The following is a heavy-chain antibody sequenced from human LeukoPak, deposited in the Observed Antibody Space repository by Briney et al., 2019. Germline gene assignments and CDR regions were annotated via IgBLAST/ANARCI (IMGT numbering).Heavy chain of an antibody. Sequence: PGGSLRLSCAASGFTFSNYALSWVRQAPGKGLEWVASISGGGNNVYYADSVKGRFTISRDNSKNTLYLQMNSLRAEDTAVYYCAKVGRRYQLHDAFDIWGQGTMVTVSS. CDR3: AKVGRRYQLHDAFDI. J-gene: IGHJ3*02. V-gene: IGHV3-23*01. D-gene: IGHD2-2*01. CDR2: ISGGGNNV. CDR1: GFTFSNYA.